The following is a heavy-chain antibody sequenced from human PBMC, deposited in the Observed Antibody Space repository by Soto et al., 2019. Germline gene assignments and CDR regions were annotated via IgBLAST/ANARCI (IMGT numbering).Heavy chain of an antibody. CDR2: ISGSGGST. Sequence: PGVSLRLSCAASGFTFSSYAMSWVRQAPGKGLEWVSAISGSGGSTYYADSVKGRFTISRDNSKNTLYLQMNSLRAEDTAVYYCATQLSRGYYYYGMDVWGQGTTVTVS. V-gene: IGHV3-23*01. CDR1: GFTFSSYA. J-gene: IGHJ6*02. D-gene: IGHD6-13*01. CDR3: ATQLSRGYYYYGMDV.